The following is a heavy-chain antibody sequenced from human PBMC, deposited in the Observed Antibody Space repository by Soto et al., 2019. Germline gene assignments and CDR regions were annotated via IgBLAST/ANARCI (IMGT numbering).Heavy chain of an antibody. V-gene: IGHV4-59*08. CDR2: IYYSGST. CDR3: ARHEVAADGPCFDY. Sequence: QVQLQESGPGLVKPSETLSLTCTVSGCSISSYYWSWIRQPPGKGLEWIGYIYYSGSTNYNPSLKSRVTISVDTSKNQFSLKLSSVTAADTAVYYCARHEVAADGPCFDYWGQGTLVTVSS. D-gene: IGHD6-13*01. CDR1: GCSISSYY. J-gene: IGHJ4*02.